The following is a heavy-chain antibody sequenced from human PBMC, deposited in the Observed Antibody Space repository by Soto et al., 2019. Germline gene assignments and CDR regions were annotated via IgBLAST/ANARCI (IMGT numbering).Heavy chain of an antibody. Sequence: SETLSLTCIVSGESISSSSYYWGWIRQPPGKGLEWIGSIYYSGRTYYNPSFKSRVTISIDTSKNQFSLKLSSVTATDTAVYYCARKRTTVVTQANFDHWGQGALVTVSS. D-gene: IGHD2-21*02. V-gene: IGHV4-39*01. CDR3: ARKRTTVVTQANFDH. CDR1: GESISSSSYY. J-gene: IGHJ4*02. CDR2: IYYSGRT.